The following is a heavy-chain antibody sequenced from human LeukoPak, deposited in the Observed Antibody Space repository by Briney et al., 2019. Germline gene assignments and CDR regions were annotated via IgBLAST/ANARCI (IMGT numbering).Heavy chain of an antibody. CDR1: GGSLSSYY. J-gene: IGHJ4*02. Sequence: SETLSLTCTVSGGSLSSYYWSWIRQPPGKGLERIGYIYYSGSTNYNPSLKSRVTISVDTSKNQFSLKLSSVTAADTAVYYCARAYGTMVRGVIIPFDYWGQGTLVTVSS. V-gene: IGHV4-59*01. CDR3: ARAYGTMVRGVIIPFDY. D-gene: IGHD3-10*01. CDR2: IYYSGST.